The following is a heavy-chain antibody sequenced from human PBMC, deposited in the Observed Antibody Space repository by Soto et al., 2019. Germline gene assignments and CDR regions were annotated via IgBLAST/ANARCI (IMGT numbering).Heavy chain of an antibody. CDR1: GYTFNTYG. D-gene: IGHD3-3*01. CDR2: ISAYDGKT. V-gene: IGHV1-18*01. CDR3: ARDPHEFWTSYWFDP. Sequence: ASVKVSCKTSGYTFNTYGINWVRQAPGQGLELMGWISAYDGKTTYAEKFQGRVTLTTDTSTSTAYMELRSLRSDDTTIYYCARDPHEFWTSYWFDPWGQGTPVTV. J-gene: IGHJ5*02.